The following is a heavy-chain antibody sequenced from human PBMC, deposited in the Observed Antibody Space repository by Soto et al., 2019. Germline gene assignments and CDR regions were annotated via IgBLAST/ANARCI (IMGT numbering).Heavy chain of an antibody. Sequence: PSETLSLTCSVSGGSINSSSYFWGWVRQPPGKGLEWIGSIYYSGSTYYNPSLRSRVTISVDTSKNQFSLKLSSVTAADTAVFYCARHYSSGSRNWFDPCGQGSLVTV. J-gene: IGHJ5*02. V-gene: IGHV4-39*01. CDR3: ARHYSSGSRNWFDP. CDR1: GGSINSSSYF. CDR2: IYYSGST. D-gene: IGHD6-19*01.